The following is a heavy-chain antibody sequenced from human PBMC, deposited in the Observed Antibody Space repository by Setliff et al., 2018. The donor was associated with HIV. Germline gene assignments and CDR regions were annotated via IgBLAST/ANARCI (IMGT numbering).Heavy chain of an antibody. V-gene: IGHV4-59*11. CDR1: GFTFSDHY. Sequence: GSLRLSCAASGFTFSDHYMDWVRQAPGKGLEWIGYIYYSGSTNYNPSLKSRVTISIDTSKNQFSLKLSSVTAADTAVYYCARGDGTKYYYYYYMDVWGKGTTVTVSS. CDR3: ARGDGTKYYYYYYMDV. D-gene: IGHD1-7*01. CDR2: IYYSGST. J-gene: IGHJ6*03.